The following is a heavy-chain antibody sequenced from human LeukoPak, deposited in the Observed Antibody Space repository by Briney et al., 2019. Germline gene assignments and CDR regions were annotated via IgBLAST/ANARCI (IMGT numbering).Heavy chain of an antibody. D-gene: IGHD1-14*01. J-gene: IGHJ1*01. CDR3: ARVSAPELRLEYFQH. CDR2: ISSSSSYT. V-gene: IGHV3-11*05. Sequence: GGSLRLSCAASGFTFSDYYMSWIRQAPGKGLEWVSYISSSSSYTNYADSVKGRFTISRDNAKNSLYLQMNSLRAEDTAVYYCARVSAPELRLEYFQHWGQGTLVTVSS. CDR1: GFTFSDYY.